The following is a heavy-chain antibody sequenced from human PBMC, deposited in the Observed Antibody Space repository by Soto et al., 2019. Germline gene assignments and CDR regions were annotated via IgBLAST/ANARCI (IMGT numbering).Heavy chain of an antibody. D-gene: IGHD2-15*01. Sequence: GASVKVSCKASGGTFSSYAISWVRQAPGQGLEWMGGIIPIFGTANYAQKFQGRVTITADESTSTAYMELSSLRSEDTAVYYCARDRVSCFVGSCYPPIAPYFYYGMDVWGQGTTVTVSS. CDR2: IIPIFGTA. V-gene: IGHV1-69*13. CDR1: GGTFSSYA. CDR3: ARDRVSCFVGSCYPPIAPYFYYGMDV. J-gene: IGHJ6*02.